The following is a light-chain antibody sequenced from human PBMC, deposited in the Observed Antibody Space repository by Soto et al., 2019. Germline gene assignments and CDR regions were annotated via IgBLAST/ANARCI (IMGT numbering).Light chain of an antibody. CDR2: AAS. Sequence: EIQLTQSPSFLSASVGDRVTITCRASQGISSYLAWYQQKPGKAPKLLIYAASTWPSTVPSRFSGSGSGTEFTITSSILQHEYVATYCWQQLNSYPFTFGGGTKVEIK. CDR3: QQLNSYPFT. V-gene: IGKV1-9*01. CDR1: QGISSY. J-gene: IGKJ4*01.